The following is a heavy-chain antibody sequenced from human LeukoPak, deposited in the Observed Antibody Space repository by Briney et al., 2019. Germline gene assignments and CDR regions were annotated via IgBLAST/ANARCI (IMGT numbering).Heavy chain of an antibody. CDR2: INSDGSST. D-gene: IGHD3-22*01. J-gene: IGHJ4*02. CDR3: DDSSGYRALKYYFDY. V-gene: IGHV3-74*01. Sequence: GGSLRLSCAASGFTFSSYWMHWVRQAPGKGLVWVSRINSDGSSTYYADSVKGRFTISRDNSKNTLYLQMNSLRAEDTAVYYCDDSSGYRALKYYFDYWGQGNLVTVSS. CDR1: GFTFSSYW.